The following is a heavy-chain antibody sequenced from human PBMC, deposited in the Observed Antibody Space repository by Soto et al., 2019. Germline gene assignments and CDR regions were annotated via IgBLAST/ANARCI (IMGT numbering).Heavy chain of an antibody. D-gene: IGHD5-18*01. V-gene: IGHV3-30-3*01. CDR3: ARVPTVMVRIFDY. CDR2: ISYDGSNK. CDR1: GFTFSSNA. Sequence: QVQLVESGGGVVQPGRSLRLSCAASGFTFSSNAMHCVRQAPGKGLEWVAVISYDGSNKYYADSVKGRFTISRDNSKNTLYLQMNSLRAEDTAVYYCARVPTVMVRIFDYWGQGTLVTVSS. J-gene: IGHJ4*02.